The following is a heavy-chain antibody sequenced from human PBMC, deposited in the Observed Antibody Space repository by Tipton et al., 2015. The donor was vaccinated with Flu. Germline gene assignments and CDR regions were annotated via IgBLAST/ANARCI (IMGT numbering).Heavy chain of an antibody. CDR2: ISWNSGSI. CDR3: ARDVGAYERSRTFEY. V-gene: IGHV3-9*01. Sequence: SLRLSCTASGFTFDDYAMHWVREVPGKDLEWVSGISWNSGSIGYVDSVKGRFTISRDNAENSLYLQMNSLRPEDTAFYYCARDVGAYERSRTFEYWGQGTLVTVSS. CDR1: GFTFDDYA. D-gene: IGHD3-22*01. J-gene: IGHJ4*02.